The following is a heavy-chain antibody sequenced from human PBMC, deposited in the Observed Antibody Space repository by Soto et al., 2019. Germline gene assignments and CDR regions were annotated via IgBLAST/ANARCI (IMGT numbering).Heavy chain of an antibody. CDR2: IYYSGST. Sequence: SDTLALTCTVHGGSINSYYWNWIRQPPGKGLEWIGYIYYSGSTYYNPSLKSRVTISVDTSKNQFSLKLSSVTAADTAVYYCARLGAQDIDPWGQGTLVTVS. J-gene: IGHJ5*02. CDR3: ARLGAQDIDP. D-gene: IGHD3-16*01. V-gene: IGHV4-59*08. CDR1: GGSINSYY.